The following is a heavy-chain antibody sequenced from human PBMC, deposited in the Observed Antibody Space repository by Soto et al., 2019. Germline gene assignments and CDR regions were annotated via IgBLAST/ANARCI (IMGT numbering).Heavy chain of an antibody. Sequence: QVQLVESGGGVVQPGRSLRLSCAASGFTFSSYAMHWVRQAPGKGLEWVAVISYDGSNKYYADSVKGRFTISRDNSKNPLYLQMNSLRAEDKAVYYCARGGRTSYYYYGMDVWGQGTTVTVSS. D-gene: IGHD3-10*01. V-gene: IGHV3-30-3*01. CDR3: ARGGRTSYYYYGMDV. CDR1: GFTFSSYA. J-gene: IGHJ6*02. CDR2: ISYDGSNK.